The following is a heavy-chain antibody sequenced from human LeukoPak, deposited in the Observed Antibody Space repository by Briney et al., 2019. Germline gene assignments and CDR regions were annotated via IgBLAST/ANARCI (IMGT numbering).Heavy chain of an antibody. CDR1: GYTFTSYD. D-gene: IGHD5-12*01. CDR2: MDPNSGNT. V-gene: IGHV1-8*03. CDR3: ARVATIDSVDY. J-gene: IGHJ4*02. Sequence: ASVKVSCKASGYTFTSYDINWVRQATGQGLEWMGWMDPNSGNTGYAQKFQGRVTITRNTSISTAYMELSSLRSEDTAVYYCARVATIDSVDYWGQGTLVTVSS.